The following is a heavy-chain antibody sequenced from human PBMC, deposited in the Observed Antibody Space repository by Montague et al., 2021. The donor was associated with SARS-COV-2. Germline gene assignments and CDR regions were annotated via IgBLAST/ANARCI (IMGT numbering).Heavy chain of an antibody. D-gene: IGHD5-18*01. J-gene: IGHJ3*02. CDR2: IHYGWSN. CDR1: GGSISSYY. Sequence: SETLSLTCTLSGGSISSYYWSCILQPPVKRLQWIGYIHYGWSNYXRPSHKSRFTISLDTFKNQLSLKLNSVTSADTAVYYCARCSYGPDAFDIWGQGTMVTVSS. V-gene: IGHV4-59*01. CDR3: ARCSYGPDAFDI.